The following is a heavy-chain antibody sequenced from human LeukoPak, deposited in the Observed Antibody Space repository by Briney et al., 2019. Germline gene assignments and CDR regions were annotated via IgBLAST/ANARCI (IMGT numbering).Heavy chain of an antibody. V-gene: IGHV1-18*01. Sequence: ASVKVSCKASGYTFTSYGISWVRQAPGQGLEWMGWISAYNGNTNYAQKLQGRVTMTTDTSTSIAYMELRSLRSDDTAVYYCARETGYCSGGSCSVYYYGMDVWGQGTTVTVSS. D-gene: IGHD2-15*01. CDR1: GYTFTSYG. CDR3: ARETGYCSGGSCSVYYYGMDV. CDR2: ISAYNGNT. J-gene: IGHJ6*02.